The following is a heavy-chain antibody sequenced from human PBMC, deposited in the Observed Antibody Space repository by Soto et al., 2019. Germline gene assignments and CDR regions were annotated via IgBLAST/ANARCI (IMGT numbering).Heavy chain of an antibody. Sequence: GGSLRLSCAASGFTFSSYAMHWVRQAPGKGLEWVAVISYDGSNKYYADSVKGRFTISRDNSKNTLYLQMNSLRAEDTAVYYCAAWDYYWGQGTLVTVSS. J-gene: IGHJ4*02. CDR1: GFTFSSYA. CDR3: AAWDYY. CDR2: ISYDGSNK. V-gene: IGHV3-30-3*01. D-gene: IGHD1-26*01.